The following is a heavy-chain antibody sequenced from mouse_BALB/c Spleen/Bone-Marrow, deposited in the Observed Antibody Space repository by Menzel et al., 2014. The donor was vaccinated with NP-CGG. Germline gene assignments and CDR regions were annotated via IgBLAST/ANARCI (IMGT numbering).Heavy chain of an antibody. CDR1: GYTFTNYN. CDR3: AGRVYYDYYAMDY. V-gene: IGHV1S135*01. Sequence: EVQLQQSGPELVKPGASVKVSCKASGYTFTNYNMYWVKQSHGKSLEWIGYIDPYSGGSRYNQNFKGKATLTVDKSSSTAYMHLNSLTSEDSAVYYCAGRVYYDYYAMDYWGQGTSVTFSS. CDR2: IDPYSGGS. J-gene: IGHJ4*01. D-gene: IGHD1-1*01.